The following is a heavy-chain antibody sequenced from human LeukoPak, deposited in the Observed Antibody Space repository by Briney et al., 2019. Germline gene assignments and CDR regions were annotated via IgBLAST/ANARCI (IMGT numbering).Heavy chain of an antibody. D-gene: IGHD3-10*02. CDR2: IRQDGNEQ. CDR1: GFTFSSYG. V-gene: IGHV3-7*01. Sequence: GGSLRLSCAASGFTFSSYGMHWVRQAPGRGLEWVANIRQDGNEQYYVNSVKGRFTISRDNAKNSLYLQMNSLRPEDTAVYYCAELGITMIGGVWGKGTTVTISS. J-gene: IGHJ6*04. CDR3: AELGITMIGGV.